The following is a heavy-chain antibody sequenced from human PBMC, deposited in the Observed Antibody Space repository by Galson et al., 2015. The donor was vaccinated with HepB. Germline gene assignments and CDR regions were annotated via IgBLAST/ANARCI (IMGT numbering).Heavy chain of an antibody. Sequence: APGQGLEWMGWISAYNGNTNYAQKLQGRVTMTTDTSTSTAYMELRSLRSDDTAVYYCARVDYGDYVVFDYWGQGTLVTVSS. J-gene: IGHJ4*02. V-gene: IGHV1-18*01. D-gene: IGHD4-17*01. CDR2: ISAYNGNT. CDR3: ARVDYGDYVVFDY.